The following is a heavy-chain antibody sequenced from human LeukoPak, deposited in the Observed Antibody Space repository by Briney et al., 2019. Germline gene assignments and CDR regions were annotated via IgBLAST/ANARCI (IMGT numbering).Heavy chain of an antibody. D-gene: IGHD3-3*01. Sequence: PGGSLRLSCAASGFTFSSYAMSWVRQAPGKGLEWVSAISGSGGSTYYADSVKGRFTISRDNSKNTLYLQMNSLRAEDTAVYYCAKVGYDFWSGYHITTGDYWGQGTLVTVSS. V-gene: IGHV3-23*01. J-gene: IGHJ4*02. CDR2: ISGSGGST. CDR1: GFTFSSYA. CDR3: AKVGYDFWSGYHITTGDY.